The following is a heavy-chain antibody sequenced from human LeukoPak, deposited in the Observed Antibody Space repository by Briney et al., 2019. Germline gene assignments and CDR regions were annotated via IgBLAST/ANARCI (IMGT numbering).Heavy chain of an antibody. Sequence: GGSLRLSCAASGFTFSSYGMHRVRQAPGKGLEWVAFIRYDGSNKYYADSVKGRFTISRDNSKNTVYLQMNSLRAEDTAVYYCAKGGSYRSQPYFDYWGQGTPVTVSS. CDR1: GFTFSSYG. V-gene: IGHV3-30*02. J-gene: IGHJ4*02. CDR3: AKGGSYRSQPYFDY. D-gene: IGHD3-16*02. CDR2: IRYDGSNK.